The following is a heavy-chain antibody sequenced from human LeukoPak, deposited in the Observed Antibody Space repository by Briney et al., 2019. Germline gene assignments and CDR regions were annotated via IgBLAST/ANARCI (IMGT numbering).Heavy chain of an antibody. J-gene: IGHJ4*02. CDR2: IKSETDGGTT. CDR1: GFTFSNAW. CDR3: TTDPPSRRIADRQTGPREDY. D-gene: IGHD6-6*01. V-gene: IGHV3-15*01. Sequence: TGGSLRLSCAASGFTFSNAWMSWVRQAPGKGLEWVGRIKSETDGGTTDYAAPVKGRFTISRDDSKNTLYLQMNSLKTEDTAVYYCTTDPPSRRIADRQTGPREDYWGQGTLVTVSS.